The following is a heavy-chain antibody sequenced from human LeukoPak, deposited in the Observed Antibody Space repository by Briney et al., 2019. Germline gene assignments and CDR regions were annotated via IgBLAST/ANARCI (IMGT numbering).Heavy chain of an antibody. V-gene: IGHV3-20*01. CDR1: GFTFSNAW. Sequence: PGGSLRLSCAASGFTFSNAWMSWVRQAPGKGLEWVSGINWNGGSTGYADSVKGRFTISRDNAKNSLYLQMNSLRAEDTALYHCARSGLLEIYDSSGYYYFDYWGQGTLVTVSS. CDR2: INWNGGST. CDR3: ARSGLLEIYDSSGYYYFDY. D-gene: IGHD3-22*01. J-gene: IGHJ4*02.